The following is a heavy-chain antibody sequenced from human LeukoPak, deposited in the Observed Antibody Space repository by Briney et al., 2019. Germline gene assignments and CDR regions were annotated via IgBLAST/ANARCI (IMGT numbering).Heavy chain of an antibody. J-gene: IGHJ3*02. V-gene: IGHV3-7*01. CDR1: GFTFSSYW. CDR3: ARASGYSYGSDAFDI. D-gene: IGHD5-18*01. Sequence: GGSLRLSCAASGFTFSSYWMSWVRQAPGKGLEWVANIKQDGSEKYYVDSVKGRFTISRDNAKNSLYLQMNSLRAEDTAVYYCARASGYSYGSDAFDIWGQGTMVTDSS. CDR2: IKQDGSEK.